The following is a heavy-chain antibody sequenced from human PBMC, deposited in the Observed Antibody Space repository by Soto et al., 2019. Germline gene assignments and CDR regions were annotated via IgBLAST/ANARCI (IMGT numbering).Heavy chain of an antibody. CDR2: IYYNSGRT. V-gene: IGHV4-31*01. CDR1: GGSIRSGGYF. CDR3: TRDKTLPYNAGSGKGYYGMDV. J-gene: IGHJ6*02. D-gene: IGHD3-10*01. Sequence: QVQLQESGPGLVKPSQTLSLTCIVSGGSIRSGGYFWSWVRQHPGKGSEWIGNIYYNSGRTYYTPSIDSLVFTSVDASKNQFSLDLRSVTAADTAVYFCTRDKTLPYNAGSGKGYYGMDVWGQGTTVIVS.